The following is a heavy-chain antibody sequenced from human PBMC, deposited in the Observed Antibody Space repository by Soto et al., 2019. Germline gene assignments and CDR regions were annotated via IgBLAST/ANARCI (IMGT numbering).Heavy chain of an antibody. V-gene: IGHV3-23*01. D-gene: IGHD3-10*01. Sequence: EVQLLESGGGLVQPGGSLRLSCAASGFTFSSYAMSWVRQAPGKGLEWVSAISGSGGSTYYADSVKGRFTISRDNSKNTLYLQMNSLRAEDTAVYYCAKGRVRDYYGSGSYSYTPDYFDYWGQGTLVTVSS. CDR1: GFTFSSYA. CDR2: ISGSGGST. CDR3: AKGRVRDYYGSGSYSYTPDYFDY. J-gene: IGHJ4*02.